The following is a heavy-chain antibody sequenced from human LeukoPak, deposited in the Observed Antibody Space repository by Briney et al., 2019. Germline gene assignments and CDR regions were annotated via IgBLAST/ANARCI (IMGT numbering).Heavy chain of an antibody. V-gene: IGHV1-18*01. CDR2: ISAYNGNT. D-gene: IGHD3-10*01. CDR1: GGTFSSYA. Sequence: ASVKVSCKASGGTFSSYAISWVRQAPGQGLEWMGWISAYNGNTNYAQKLQGRVTMTTDTSTSTAYMELRSLRSDDTAVYYCARCLQMVRGVPHWFDPWGQGTLVTVSS. CDR3: ARCLQMVRGVPHWFDP. J-gene: IGHJ5*02.